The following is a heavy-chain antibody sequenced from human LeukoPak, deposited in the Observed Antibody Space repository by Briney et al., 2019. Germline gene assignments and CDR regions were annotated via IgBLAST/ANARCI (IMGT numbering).Heavy chain of an antibody. Sequence: PGRSLRLSCAASGFTFSSYGMHWVRQAPGKGLEWVAVISYDGGNKYYADSVKGRFTISRDNSKNTLYLQMNSLRAEDTAVYYCAATYGDYPFDYWGQGTLVTVSS. D-gene: IGHD4-17*01. CDR2: ISYDGGNK. CDR3: AATYGDYPFDY. CDR1: GFTFSSYG. J-gene: IGHJ4*02. V-gene: IGHV3-30*03.